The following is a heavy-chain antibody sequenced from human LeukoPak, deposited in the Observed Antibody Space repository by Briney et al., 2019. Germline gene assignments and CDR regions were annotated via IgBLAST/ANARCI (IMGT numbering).Heavy chain of an antibody. CDR2: IKQDGSEK. CDR3: ASGYCSGGSCYSGAWW. Sequence: GGSLRLSCAASGFTFSSYWMSWVRQAPGKGLEWVANIKQDGSEKYYVDSVKGRFTISRDNAKNSLYLQMNSLRAEDTAVYYCASGYCSGGSCYSGAWWWGQGTLVTVSS. V-gene: IGHV3-7*01. CDR1: GFTFSSYW. J-gene: IGHJ4*02. D-gene: IGHD2-15*01.